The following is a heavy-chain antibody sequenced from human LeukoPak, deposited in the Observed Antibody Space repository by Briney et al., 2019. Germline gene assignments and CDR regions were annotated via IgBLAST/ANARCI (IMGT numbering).Heavy chain of an antibody. J-gene: IGHJ6*03. V-gene: IGHV3-43*01. Sequence: PGGSLRLSCAASGFTFDDYTMHWVRQAPGKGLEWVSLISWDGGSTYYADSVKGRFTISRDNSKNSLYLQMNSLRTEDTALYYCAKGMYSSSWYREDYYYYMDVWGKGTTVTVSS. CDR3: AKGMYSSSWYREDYYYYMDV. CDR1: GFTFDDYT. CDR2: ISWDGGST. D-gene: IGHD6-13*01.